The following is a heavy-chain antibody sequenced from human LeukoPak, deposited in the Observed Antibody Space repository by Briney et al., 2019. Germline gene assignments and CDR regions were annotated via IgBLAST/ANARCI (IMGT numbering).Heavy chain of an antibody. V-gene: IGHV4-4*07. CDR1: GGSISSYY. J-gene: IGHJ6*03. Sequence: SETLSLTCTVSGGSISSYYWSWIRQPAGKGLEWIGRIYTSGSTNYNPSLKSRVTMSVDTSKNQFSLKLSSVTAADTAVYYCARDLDSGSYSPYYYYYMDVWGKGTTATISS. CDR2: IYTSGST. D-gene: IGHD1-26*01. CDR3: ARDLDSGSYSPYYYYYMDV.